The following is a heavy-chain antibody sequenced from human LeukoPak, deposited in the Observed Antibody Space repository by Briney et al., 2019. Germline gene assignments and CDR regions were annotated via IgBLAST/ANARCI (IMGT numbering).Heavy chain of an antibody. D-gene: IGHD5-18*01. CDR1: GFTFTTYW. J-gene: IGHJ6*02. Sequence: GGSLRLSCAASGFTFTTYWMHWVRQAPGKGLVWVSHINSDGSITSYADSVKGRFTISRDNAKNTLYLQMNSLRAEDTAVYYCARDAVDTANAVWGQGTTVTASS. V-gene: IGHV3-74*01. CDR3: ARDAVDTANAV. CDR2: INSDGSIT.